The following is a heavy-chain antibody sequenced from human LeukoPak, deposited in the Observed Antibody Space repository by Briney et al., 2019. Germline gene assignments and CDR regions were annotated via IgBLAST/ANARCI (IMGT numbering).Heavy chain of an antibody. V-gene: IGHV4-61*02. D-gene: IGHD6-13*01. CDR1: GGSISSGAYY. CDR3: ARGNSSSWPLDY. CDR2: IYTSGIT. Sequence: SQTLSLTCTVSGGSISSGAYYWSWIRQPAGKGLEWIGRIYTSGITNYSPSLKSRVTISLDTSKNQFSLKPTSVTAADTAVYYCARGNSSSWPLDYWGQGTLVTVSS. J-gene: IGHJ4*02.